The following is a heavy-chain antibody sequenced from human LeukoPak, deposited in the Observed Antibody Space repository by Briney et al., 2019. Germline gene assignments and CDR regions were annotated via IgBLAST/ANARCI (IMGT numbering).Heavy chain of an antibody. J-gene: IGHJ4*02. CDR3: ARHSASGSYYLFDS. CDR1: GDSISSSTSY. D-gene: IGHD3-10*01. V-gene: IGHV4-39*01. Sequence: SETLSLTCTVPGDSISSSTSYWGWIRQPPGKGLEWLGTIYYSGTTYYNPALKSRVTISVDTSENQFSLQLSSVTAADTAAYYCARHSASGSYYLFDSWGQGTLVTVSS. CDR2: IYYSGTT.